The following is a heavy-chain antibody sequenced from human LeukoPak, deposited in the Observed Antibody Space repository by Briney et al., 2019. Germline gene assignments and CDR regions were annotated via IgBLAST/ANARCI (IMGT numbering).Heavy chain of an antibody. CDR2: IKQDSGEI. D-gene: IGHD1-26*01. CDR3: ARDKIVGPTRFDY. CDR1: GFTFSSYW. Sequence: GGSLRLSCVASGFTFSSYWMSWVRQAPGKGPEWVANIKQDSGEIYYVDSVKGRFTISRDNAKNSLYLQMNSLRAEDTAVYYCARDKIVGPTRFDYWGQGILVTVSS. V-gene: IGHV3-7*01. J-gene: IGHJ4*02.